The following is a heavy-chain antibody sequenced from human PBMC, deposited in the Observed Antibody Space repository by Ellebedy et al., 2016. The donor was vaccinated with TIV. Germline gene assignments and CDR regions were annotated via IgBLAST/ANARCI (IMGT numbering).Heavy chain of an antibody. CDR3: ARDRHGSGSYLLFDY. Sequence: AASVKVSCKASGYTFTSYGISWVRQAPGQGLEWMGWISAYNGNTNYAQKLQGRVTMTTDTSTSTAYMELRSLRSDDTAVYYCARDRHGSGSYLLFDYWGQGTLVTVSS. CDR2: ISAYNGNT. CDR1: GYTFTSYG. D-gene: IGHD3-10*01. J-gene: IGHJ4*02. V-gene: IGHV1-18*04.